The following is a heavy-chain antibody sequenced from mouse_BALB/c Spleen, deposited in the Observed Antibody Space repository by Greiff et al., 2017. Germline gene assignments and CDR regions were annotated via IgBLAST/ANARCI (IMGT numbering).Heavy chain of an antibody. CDR3: ARVGGTLDY. CDR1: GFTFTDYY. D-gene: IGHD3-3*01. J-gene: IGHJ2*01. V-gene: IGHV7-3*02. CDR2: IRNKANGYTT. Sequence: EVMLVESGGGLVQPGGSLRLSCATSGFTFTDYYMSWVRQPPGKALEWLGFIRNKANGYTTEYSASVKGRFTISRDNSQSILYLQMNTLRAEDSATYCCARVGGTLDYWGQGTTLTVSS.